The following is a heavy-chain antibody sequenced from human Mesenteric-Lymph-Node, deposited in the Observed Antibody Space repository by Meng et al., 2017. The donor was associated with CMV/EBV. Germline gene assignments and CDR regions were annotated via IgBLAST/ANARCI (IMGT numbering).Heavy chain of an antibody. J-gene: IGHJ4*02. D-gene: IGHD3-10*01. Sequence: FSGYYWSWIRQPPGKGLEWIGEINHSGSTNYNPSLKSRVTISVDTSKNQFSLKLSSVTAADTAVYYCARGRQYYGSGSYPPWAFYFDYWGQGTLVTVSS. CDR2: INHSGST. CDR3: ARGRQYYGSGSYPPWAFYFDY. V-gene: IGHV4-34*01. CDR1: FSGYY.